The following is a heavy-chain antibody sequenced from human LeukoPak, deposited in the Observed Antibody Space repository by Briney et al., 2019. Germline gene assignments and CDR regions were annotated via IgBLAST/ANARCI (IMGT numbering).Heavy chain of an antibody. J-gene: IGHJ6*02. Sequence: PGGSLRLSCAASGFTFSSYSMNWVRQAPGKGLEWVSYISSSSSTIYYADSVKGRFTISRDNAKNSLYLQMNSLRAEDTAVYYCARDIGRQLGYYYGMDVWGQGTTVTVSS. CDR1: GFTFSSYS. CDR3: ARDIGRQLGYYYGMDV. V-gene: IGHV3-48*01. CDR2: ISSSSSTI. D-gene: IGHD6-6*01.